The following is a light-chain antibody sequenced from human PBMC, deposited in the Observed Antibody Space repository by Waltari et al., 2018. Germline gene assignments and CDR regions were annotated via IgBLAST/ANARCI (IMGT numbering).Light chain of an antibody. V-gene: IGKV1-39*01. CDR2: AAS. Sequence: DIQMTQSPSSLSASVGDRVTITCRASQSISSYLNWYQQKPGKAPKLLIYAASCLQSGVPSRFSGSGSGTDFTLTISSLQPEDFATYYCQQSYSTPHLTFGGGTKVEIK. CDR1: QSISSY. J-gene: IGKJ4*01. CDR3: QQSYSTPHLT.